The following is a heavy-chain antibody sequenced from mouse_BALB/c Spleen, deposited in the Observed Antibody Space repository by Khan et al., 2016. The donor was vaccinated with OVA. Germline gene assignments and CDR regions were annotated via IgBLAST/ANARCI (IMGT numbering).Heavy chain of an antibody. V-gene: IGHV7-3*02. CDR3: ARVDYGYGFAY. CDR1: GFTFTDYY. D-gene: IGHD1-2*01. Sequence: EVELVESGGGLVQPGGSLRLSCATSGFTFTDYYMSWVRQPPGKPLDWLGFIRMTPSGSTTEYSASVKGRFTISRDNSQSILYLQMNTLRAEDSATYYGARVDYGYGFAYWGQGTLVTVSA. CDR2: IRMTPSGSTT. J-gene: IGHJ3*01.